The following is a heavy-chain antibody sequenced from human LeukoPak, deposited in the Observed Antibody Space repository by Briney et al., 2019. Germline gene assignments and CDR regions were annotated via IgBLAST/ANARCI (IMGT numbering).Heavy chain of an antibody. D-gene: IGHD2/OR15-2a*01. Sequence: GGSLRLSCAASGNYWMRWVRQAPGKGLAWVSHINSDGSWTSYADSVKGRFTISKDNAKNTVYLQMNSLRAEDTAVYYCVSFYETYWGRGTLVTVSS. CDR3: VSFYETY. CDR1: GNYW. J-gene: IGHJ4*02. V-gene: IGHV3-74*01. CDR2: INSDGSWT.